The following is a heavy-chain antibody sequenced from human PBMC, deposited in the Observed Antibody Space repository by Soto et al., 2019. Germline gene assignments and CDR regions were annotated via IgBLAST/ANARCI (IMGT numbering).Heavy chain of an antibody. J-gene: IGHJ6*01. Sequence: LETLCLTCTVAGGSSVSSSYYWGWIRQPPGKGLEWIGSIYYSGSTYYNPSLKSRVTISVDTSKNQFSLKLSSVTAADTAVYYCACIFSGGYGYGFYYYGTDVWGQRTTVTVSS. CDR2: IYYSGST. V-gene: IGHV4-39*01. CDR1: GGSSVSSSYY. D-gene: IGHD5-18*01. CDR3: ACIFSGGYGYGFYYYGTDV.